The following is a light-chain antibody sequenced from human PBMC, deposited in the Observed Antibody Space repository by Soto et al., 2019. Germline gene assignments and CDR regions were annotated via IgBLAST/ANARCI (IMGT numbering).Light chain of an antibody. V-gene: IGKV1-9*01. CDR1: QGISSY. CDR3: QQLNSYIT. J-gene: IGKJ5*01. Sequence: DIQLTQSPSFLSASVGDRVTITCRASQGISSYLAWYQQKPGKAPKLLIYAASTLQSGVPSRFSGSGSGTEFTLTISSLQPEDFETYYCQQLNSYITFGQGTRLEIK. CDR2: AAS.